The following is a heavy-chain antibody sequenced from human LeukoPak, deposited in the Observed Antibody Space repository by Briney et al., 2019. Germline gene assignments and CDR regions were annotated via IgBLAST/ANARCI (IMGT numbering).Heavy chain of an antibody. V-gene: IGHV1-8*01. Sequence: GASVTDSFKASGYTFTNYDINWVRQATGQGREGMGCMHPNSGNTGYAQKFQGTLTMTRNTSISTAYMELSSLRSEDTAVYYCARGFVDIVATILGSYYYYYYMDVWGKGTTVTISS. CDR2: MHPNSGNT. CDR3: ARGFVDIVATILGSYYYYYYMDV. CDR1: GYTFTNYD. D-gene: IGHD5-12*01. J-gene: IGHJ6*03.